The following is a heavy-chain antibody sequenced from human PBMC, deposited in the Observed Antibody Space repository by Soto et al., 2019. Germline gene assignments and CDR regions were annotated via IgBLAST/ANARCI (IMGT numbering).Heavy chain of an antibody. Sequence: EVQLLESGGGVVQPGGSLRLSCIASGFIFDDYAIHWVRQVPGKGLEWVSGIDWNRATTGYADSVKGRFTLSIDNARNAVLLQMNSLRPEDTDLYYCVKDVGSRHYDFTNFDSWGQGTLVTVSS. CDR1: GFIFDDYA. CDR2: IDWNRATT. J-gene: IGHJ4*02. V-gene: IGHV3-9*01. CDR3: VKDVGSRHYDFTNFDS. D-gene: IGHD3-22*01.